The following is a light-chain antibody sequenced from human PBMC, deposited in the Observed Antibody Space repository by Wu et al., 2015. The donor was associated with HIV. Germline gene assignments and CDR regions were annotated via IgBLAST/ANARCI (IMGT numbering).Light chain of an antibody. Sequence: EIVLTQSPAILSLSPGERATLSCRASQSVSSYLAWYQQKPGQAPRLLIYDASNRATGIPARFSGSGSGTDFTLRISRLEPEDFAVYYCQLYGPSPFTFGPGTKVEIK. CDR1: QSVSSY. CDR2: DAS. J-gene: IGKJ3*01. V-gene: IGKV3-11*01. CDR3: QLYGPSPFT.